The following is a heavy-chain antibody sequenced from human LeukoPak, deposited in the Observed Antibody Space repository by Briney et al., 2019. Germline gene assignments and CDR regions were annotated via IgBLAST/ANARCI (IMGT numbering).Heavy chain of an antibody. CDR2: IYYSGTT. Sequence: SETLSLTCTVSGGSISRSIYYWVWIRQPPGKGLEWIGSIYYSGTTYYNPSLKSRVTISVDTSKSQFSLNLSSVTAADTAVYYCAGHDSSSSLGACDYWGQGTLVTVSS. CDR3: AGHDSSSSLGACDY. D-gene: IGHD6-6*01. J-gene: IGHJ4*02. V-gene: IGHV4-39*01. CDR1: GGSISRSIYY.